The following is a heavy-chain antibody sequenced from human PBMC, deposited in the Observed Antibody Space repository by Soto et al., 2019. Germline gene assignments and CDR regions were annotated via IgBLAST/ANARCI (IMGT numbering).Heavy chain of an antibody. CDR3: AREYCGGDCYFDH. J-gene: IGHJ4*02. V-gene: IGHV3-33*01. CDR2: VWYDGSNK. CDR1: GFTFSSYG. Sequence: QVQLVESGGGVVQPGRSLKLSCAASGFTFSSYGMHWVRQAPGRGLEWVAVVWYDGSNKYYADSVQGRFTISRDNSKNTLYLQMNSLRAEDTAVYYCAREYCGGDCYFDHWGQGTLVTVSA. D-gene: IGHD2-21*01.